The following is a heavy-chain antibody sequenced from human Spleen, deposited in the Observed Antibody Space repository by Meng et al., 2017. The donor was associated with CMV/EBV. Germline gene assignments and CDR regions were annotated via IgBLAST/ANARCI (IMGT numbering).Heavy chain of an antibody. CDR3: ASLTRAQSSYYFDL. V-gene: IGHV3-30-3*01. Sequence: GGSLRLSCAASGFTFSSYSMHWVRQAPGKGLEWVSLISYDGTNKYLADSVKGRFTISRDNSKNSLYLQMNSLRAEDTALYFCASLTRAQSSYYFDLWGQGTLVTVSS. D-gene: IGHD2-2*01. J-gene: IGHJ4*02. CDR2: ISYDGTNK. CDR1: GFTFSSYS.